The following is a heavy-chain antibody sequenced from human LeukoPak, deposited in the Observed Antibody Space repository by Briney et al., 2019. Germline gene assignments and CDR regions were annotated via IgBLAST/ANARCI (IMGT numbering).Heavy chain of an antibody. CDR3: ARGRTSSGGSVHY. J-gene: IGHJ4*02. V-gene: IGHV3-74*01. CDR2: INSDGSST. D-gene: IGHD2-15*01. CDR1: GFTFSSYW. Sequence: GGSLRLSCAASGFTFSSYWIHWVRQAPGKGLVWVSRINSDGSSTTYADSVKGRFTISRDNAKNTLYLQMNSLRAEDTAVYYCARGRTSSGGSVHYWGQGTLVTVSS.